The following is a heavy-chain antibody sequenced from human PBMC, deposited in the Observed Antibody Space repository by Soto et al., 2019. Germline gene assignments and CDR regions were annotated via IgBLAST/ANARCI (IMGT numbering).Heavy chain of an antibody. D-gene: IGHD3-3*01. Sequence: EVQLLESGGGWVQPGGSLRLSCAASGFTFSNYAMSWARQAPGRGLDWVSSIGGNTGNTYYADSVKGRFTISRDNSKNTLYLQMNSLSAEDTAVYHCAIYDFWSGATSRLDFWGQGTLVTVSS. CDR2: IGGNTGNT. CDR1: GFTFSNYA. V-gene: IGHV3-23*01. J-gene: IGHJ4*02. CDR3: AIYDFWSGATSRLDF.